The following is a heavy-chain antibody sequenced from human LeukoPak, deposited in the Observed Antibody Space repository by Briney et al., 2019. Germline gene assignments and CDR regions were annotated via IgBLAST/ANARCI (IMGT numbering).Heavy chain of an antibody. D-gene: IGHD2-21*02. CDR1: GFTFGNYG. J-gene: IGHJ4*02. Sequence: TGGSLRLSCAASGFTFGNYGMSWVRQAPGKGLERVSGINWNGGSTGYADSVEGRFTISRDNAKNSQYLQMNSLRVEDTALYYCARAQTYGDSRLLLDYWGQGTLVTVSS. CDR3: ARAQTYGDSRLLLDY. CDR2: INWNGGST. V-gene: IGHV3-20*04.